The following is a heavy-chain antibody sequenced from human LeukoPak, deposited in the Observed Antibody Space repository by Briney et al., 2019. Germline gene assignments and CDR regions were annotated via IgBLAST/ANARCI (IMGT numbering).Heavy chain of an antibody. V-gene: IGHV1-2*02. J-gene: IGHJ4*02. CDR3: ARGGSAWDNPFDY. CDR1: GYTFTGYY. CDR2: INPTSGGT. Sequence: ASVKVSCKASGYTFTGYYTHWVRQAPGQGLEWMGWINPTSGGTKYAQKFQGRVTMTRDTSISTAYMELSRLRADDTAVFYCARGGSAWDNPFDYWGQGTLVTVSS. D-gene: IGHD6-19*01.